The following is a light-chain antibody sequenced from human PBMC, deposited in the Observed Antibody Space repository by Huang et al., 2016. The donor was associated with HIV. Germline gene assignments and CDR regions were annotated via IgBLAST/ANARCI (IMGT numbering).Light chain of an antibody. V-gene: IGKV3-15*01. J-gene: IGKJ2*01. CDR1: ESVSTN. CDR2: RAS. CDR3: QQYNNWPPYT. Sequence: ETVMTQSPATLSVSPGERAAISCRASESVSTNLAWYQQKPGQAPRLLIYRASTRATGIPARFSGSGSGTEFTLTISSLQSEDSAVYYCQQYNNWPPYTFGQGTKLEIK.